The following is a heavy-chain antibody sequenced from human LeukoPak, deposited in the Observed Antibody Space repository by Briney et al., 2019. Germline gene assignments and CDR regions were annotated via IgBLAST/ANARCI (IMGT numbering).Heavy chain of an antibody. CDR2: ISSSGSTI. V-gene: IGHV3-11*01. J-gene: IGHJ6*02. CDR3: ARENDFWSGYLGVHYYGMDV. D-gene: IGHD3-3*01. Sequence: PGGSLRLSCAASGFTFGDYYMSWIRQAPGKGLEWVSYISSSGSTIYYADSVKGRFTISRDNAKNSLYLQMNSLRAEDTAVYYCARENDFWSGYLGVHYYGMDVWGQGTTVTVSS. CDR1: GFTFGDYY.